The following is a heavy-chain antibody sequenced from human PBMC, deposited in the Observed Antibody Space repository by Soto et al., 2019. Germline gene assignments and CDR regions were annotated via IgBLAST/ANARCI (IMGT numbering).Heavy chain of an antibody. CDR3: ERDLKWLSYYGMDV. Sequence: PGGSLRLSCAASGFTFSSYSMNWVRQAPGKGLEWVSSISSSSSYIYYADSVKGRFTISRDNAKNSLYLQMNSLRAEDTAVYYCERDLKWLSYYGMDVWGQGTTVTVSS. CDR1: GFTFSSYS. V-gene: IGHV3-21*01. J-gene: IGHJ6*02. CDR2: ISSSSSYI. D-gene: IGHD6-19*01.